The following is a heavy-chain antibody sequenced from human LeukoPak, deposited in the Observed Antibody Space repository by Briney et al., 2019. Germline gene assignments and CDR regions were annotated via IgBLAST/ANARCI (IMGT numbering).Heavy chain of an antibody. CDR2: IRSNGDTT. V-gene: IGHV3-23*01. CDR3: AKGQELDDGVFDS. J-gene: IGHJ4*02. CDR1: GFTFSSLA. D-gene: IGHD1-1*01. Sequence: GGSLRLSCTASGFTFSSLAMTWVRQAPGKGLEWVSTIRSNGDTTYNADSVKGRFTISRDNSKNTLYLELNSLRVEDTATFYCAKGQELDDGVFDSWGQGTMVSVSS.